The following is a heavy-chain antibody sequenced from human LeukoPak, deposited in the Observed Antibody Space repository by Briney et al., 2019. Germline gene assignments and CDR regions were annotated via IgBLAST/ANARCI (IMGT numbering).Heavy chain of an antibody. CDR3: ARHPSYYDSSGRPTIMGYFDY. CDR2: VSISIGYI. CDR1: GFTFSSYS. Sequence: GGSLRLSCAASGFTFSSYSMKWVRQAPGKGLEWVSSVSISIGYIYEADSVKGRSSLSRDNAKNSLYLQMHSLRAEDKAVYYCARHPSYYDSSGRPTIMGYFDYWGQGTLVTVSS. J-gene: IGHJ4*02. V-gene: IGHV3-21*01. D-gene: IGHD3-22*01.